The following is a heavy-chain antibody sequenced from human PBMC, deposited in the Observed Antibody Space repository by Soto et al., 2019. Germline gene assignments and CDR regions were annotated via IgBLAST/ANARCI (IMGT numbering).Heavy chain of an antibody. V-gene: IGHV4-61*08. CDR3: ARASGCSGGSCAFDP. CDR1: GGSISSGGYY. Sequence: SETLSLTCTVSGGSISSGGYYWSWIRQPPGKGLEWIGYIYYSGSTNYNPSLKSRVTISLDTSKNQFSLKLSSVTAADTAVYYCARASGCSGGSCAFDPWGQGTLVTVSS. J-gene: IGHJ5*02. D-gene: IGHD2-15*01. CDR2: IYYSGST.